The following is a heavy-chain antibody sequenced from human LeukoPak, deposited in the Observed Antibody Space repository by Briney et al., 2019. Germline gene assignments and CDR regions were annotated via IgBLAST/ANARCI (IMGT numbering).Heavy chain of an antibody. V-gene: IGHV3-74*01. Sequence: GGSLRLSCAASGFTFSSYAMSWVRQAPGKGLVWVSLINADGSTTSYADSVKGRFTISRDNARNTLSLEMNSLTIEDTAVYYCIVVVEPPDSDGFDVWGQGTMITVSS. CDR2: INADGSTT. D-gene: IGHD1-14*01. CDR3: IVVVEPPDSDGFDV. J-gene: IGHJ3*01. CDR1: GFTFSSYA.